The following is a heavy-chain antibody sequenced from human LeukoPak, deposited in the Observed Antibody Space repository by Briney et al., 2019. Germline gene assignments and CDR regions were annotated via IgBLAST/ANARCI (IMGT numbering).Heavy chain of an antibody. J-gene: IGHJ4*02. CDR3: ARSMAVYSTFDY. CDR1: GGPISSYY. V-gene: IGHV4-4*07. D-gene: IGHD6-13*01. CDR2: IYTSGST. Sequence: SETLSLTCTVSGGPISSYYCSWIRQPPGKGLEWIGRIYTSGSTNYNPSLKSRVTMSVDTSKNQFSLKLSSVTAADTAVYYCARSMAVYSTFDYWGQGTLVTVSS.